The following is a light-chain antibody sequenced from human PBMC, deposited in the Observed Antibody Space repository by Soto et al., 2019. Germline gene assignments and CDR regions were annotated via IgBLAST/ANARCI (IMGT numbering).Light chain of an antibody. V-gene: IGLV1-40*01. CDR2: GNT. CDR1: SSNIGAGYD. Sequence: QSALAQPPSVSGAPGQRVTVSCTGSSSNIGAGYDVHWYQQLPGTAPKLLIFGNTNRPSGVPDRFSASKSGTSASLAITGLQAEDEADYYCQSSDSSLSGWVVFGGGTQLTVL. CDR3: QSSDSSLSGWVV. J-gene: IGLJ2*01.